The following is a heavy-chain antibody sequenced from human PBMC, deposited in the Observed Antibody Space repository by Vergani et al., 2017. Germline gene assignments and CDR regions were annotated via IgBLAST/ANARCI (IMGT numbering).Heavy chain of an antibody. V-gene: IGHV1-18*01. CDR2: ISAYNGNT. J-gene: IGHJ5*02. CDR3: ARDLLGYCSSTSCYTGGWFDP. CDR1: GYTFTSYG. D-gene: IGHD2-2*02. Sequence: QVQLVQSGAEVKKPGASVKVSCKASGYTFTSYGISWVRQAPGQGLEWMGWISAYNGNTNYAQKLQGRVTMTTDTSTSTAYMALRSLRSDDTAVYYCARDLLGYCSSTSCYTGGWFDPWGQGTLVTVSS.